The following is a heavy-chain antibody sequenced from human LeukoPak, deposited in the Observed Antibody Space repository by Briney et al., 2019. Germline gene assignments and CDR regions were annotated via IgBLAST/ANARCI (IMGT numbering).Heavy chain of an antibody. CDR3: TRDRDDDSSGSIDDAFDI. Sequence: GGCLRLSCAASGFTFRRHTMNWVRQAPGKGLEWVSSIPPRGSYIYTSDSVKGRFTISRDNAKNSLYLQMNSLRAEDTAVYYCTRDRDDDSSGSIDDAFDIWGQGTMVTVSS. J-gene: IGHJ3*02. V-gene: IGHV3-21*01. CDR1: GFTFRRHT. CDR2: IPPRGSYI. D-gene: IGHD3-22*01.